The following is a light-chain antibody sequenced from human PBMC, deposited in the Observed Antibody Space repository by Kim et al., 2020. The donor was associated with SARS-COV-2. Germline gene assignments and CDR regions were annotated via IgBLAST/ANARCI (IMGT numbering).Light chain of an antibody. CDR3: QKYSSDQGT. Sequence: ADVGDRVTITCRESQGIRNDLGWYQQKPGKDPKRLSYGAYSLQRGVPSRFRGSGSGTEFTLTISSVQPEDGATYYCQKYSSDQGTFGGGTKVEIK. J-gene: IGKJ4*02. V-gene: IGKV1-17*01. CDR1: QGIRND. CDR2: GAY.